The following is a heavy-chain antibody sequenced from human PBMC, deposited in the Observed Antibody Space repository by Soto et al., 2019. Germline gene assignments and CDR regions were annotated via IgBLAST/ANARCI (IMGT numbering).Heavy chain of an antibody. D-gene: IGHD6-13*01. Sequence: QVQLVQSGAEVKKSGASVKVACKASGYTFTSYGISWVRQAPGQGLEWMGWISAYNGNTNYAQKLQGRVTMTTDTSTSTAYMELRSLRSDDTAVYYCARVQSSSRYGAYYYYGMDVWSQGTTVTVSS. CDR1: GYTFTSYG. CDR2: ISAYNGNT. V-gene: IGHV1-18*01. J-gene: IGHJ6*02. CDR3: ARVQSSSRYGAYYYYGMDV.